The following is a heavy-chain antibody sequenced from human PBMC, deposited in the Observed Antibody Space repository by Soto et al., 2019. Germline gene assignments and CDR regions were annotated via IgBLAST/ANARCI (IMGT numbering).Heavy chain of an antibody. J-gene: IGHJ5*02. CDR3: ASSSERGP. V-gene: IGHV1-3*01. CDR1: GYTFTNYP. CDR2: INVGYGNT. Sequence: VQLVQSGAEVKKPGASVKVSCKASGYTFTNYPIHWVRQAPGQGLEWMGWINVGYGNTKYSQKYQGRVTLTRDTAASTAYMELSSLGSEDTAVYYCASSSERGPWGQGTLVTVSS.